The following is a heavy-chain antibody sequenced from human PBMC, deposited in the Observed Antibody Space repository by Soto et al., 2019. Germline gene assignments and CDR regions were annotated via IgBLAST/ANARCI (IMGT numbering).Heavy chain of an antibody. CDR1: GGTFSSCA. J-gene: IGHJ6*02. V-gene: IGHV1-69*13. Sequence: SVKVSCKASGGTFSSCAISWVRQAPGQGLEWMGGIIPIFGTANYAQKFQGRVTITADESTSTAYMELSSLRSEDTAVYYCARGSIGYDFWSGYYTGKNYYYGMDCWGQGTTVTVSS. CDR2: IIPIFGTA. CDR3: ARGSIGYDFWSGYYTGKNYYYGMDC. D-gene: IGHD3-3*01.